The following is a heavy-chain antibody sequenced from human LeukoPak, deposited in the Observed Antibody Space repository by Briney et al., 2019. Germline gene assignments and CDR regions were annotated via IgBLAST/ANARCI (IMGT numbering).Heavy chain of an antibody. V-gene: IGHV1-69*06. CDR1: GGIFSDYA. CDR3: AGIPVFGVVLHQEPV. D-gene: IGHD3-3*01. Sequence: SVKVSCKASGGIFSDYALNWVRQAPGQGLEWMGVFIPVLGTANSTQNFQDRVSITADISTHTVYMESSSLKSEDTAVYFCAGIPVFGVVLHQEPVWGKGTTVTVSS. CDR2: FIPVLGTA. J-gene: IGHJ6*04.